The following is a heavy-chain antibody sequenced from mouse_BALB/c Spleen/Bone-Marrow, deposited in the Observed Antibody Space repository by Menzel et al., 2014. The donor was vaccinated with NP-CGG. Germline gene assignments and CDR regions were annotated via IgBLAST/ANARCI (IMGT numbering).Heavy chain of an antibody. V-gene: IGHV5-4*02. CDR1: GFTFSDYY. J-gene: IGHJ2*01. CDR2: ISDGGSYT. Sequence: EVQLQQSGGGLVKPGGSLKLSCAASGFTFSDYYMYWVRQTPEKRLEWVATISDGGSYTYYPDSVKGRFTISRDNAKNNLYLLMSSLKSEDTAMYYCARGSSYFDYWGQGTTLTVSS. CDR3: ARGSSYFDY. D-gene: IGHD1-1*01.